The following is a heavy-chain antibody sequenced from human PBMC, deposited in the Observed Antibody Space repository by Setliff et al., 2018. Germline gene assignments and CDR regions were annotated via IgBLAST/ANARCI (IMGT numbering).Heavy chain of an antibody. CDR1: GFTVSKNY. CDR2: LYSAGST. CDR3: ASDPRGYSYGSRRDY. Sequence: GGSLRLSCAASGFTVSKNYLSWVRQAPGKGLEWISSLYSAGSTYYADSVKGRFTISRDNSKNTLDLQMNSLRVEDTAVYYCASDPRGYSYGSRRDYWGQGTLVTVSS. D-gene: IGHD5-18*01. V-gene: IGHV3-66*02. J-gene: IGHJ4*02.